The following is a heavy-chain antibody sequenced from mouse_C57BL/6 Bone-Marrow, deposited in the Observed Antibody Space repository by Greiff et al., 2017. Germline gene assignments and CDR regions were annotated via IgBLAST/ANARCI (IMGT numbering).Heavy chain of an antibody. CDR3: ASSGAMVTTDGYYAMDY. D-gene: IGHD2-2*01. J-gene: IGHJ4*01. V-gene: IGHV1-19*01. CDR1: GYTFTDYY. Sequence: VQLQQSGPVLVKPGASVKMSCKASGYTFTDYYMNWVKQSHGKSLEWIGVINPYNGGTSYNQKFKGKATLTVDKSSSTAYMELNSLTSEDSAVYYCASSGAMVTTDGYYAMDYWGQGTSVTVSS. CDR2: INPYNGGT.